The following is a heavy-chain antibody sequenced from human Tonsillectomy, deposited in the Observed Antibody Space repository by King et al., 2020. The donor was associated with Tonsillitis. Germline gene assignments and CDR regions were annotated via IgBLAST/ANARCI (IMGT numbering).Heavy chain of an antibody. CDR1: GFTFSSYG. CDR2: IRYDGSNK. CDR3: AKDRAPRRVAGSWYDY. V-gene: IGHV3-30*02. D-gene: IGHD6-13*01. J-gene: IGHJ4*02. Sequence: QLVQSGGGVVQPGGSLRLSCAASGFTFSSYGMHWVRQAPGKGLEWVAFIRYDGSNKYYADSVKGRFTISRDNSKNTLYLQMNSLRAEDTAVYYCAKDRAPRRVAGSWYDYWGQGTLVTVSS.